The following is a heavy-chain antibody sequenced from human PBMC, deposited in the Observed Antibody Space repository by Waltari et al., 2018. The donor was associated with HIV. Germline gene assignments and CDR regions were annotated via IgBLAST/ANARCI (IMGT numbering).Heavy chain of an antibody. CDR2: ISASGGRT. CDR3: AKVTVGIAVAGTKDY. D-gene: IGHD6-19*01. J-gene: IGHJ4*02. CDR1: GFTFSSYI. Sequence: EVQLLESGGVLVQPGGSLRLSCAASGFTFSSYIMTWVRQAPGKGLEWVSGISASGGRTYYADPVKGRFTISRDNSKNTLYLQMNSLRAGDTAVYYCAKVTVGIAVAGTKDYWGQGTVVIVSS. V-gene: IGHV3-23*01.